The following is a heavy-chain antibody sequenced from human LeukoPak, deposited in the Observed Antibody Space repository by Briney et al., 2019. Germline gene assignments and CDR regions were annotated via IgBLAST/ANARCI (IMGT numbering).Heavy chain of an antibody. CDR3: AREVVSIPSYFDS. CDR2: FYRGETT. J-gene: IGHJ4*02. Sequence: GGSLRLSCVVSGFTVSSSYMYWVRQAPGKGLEWVSFFYRGETTYYAESVRGRFTISRDISKNTLYLLMNSLIPEDTAVYYCAREVVSIPSYFDSWGQGTLVTVSS. V-gene: IGHV3-53*01. D-gene: IGHD2-15*01. CDR1: GFTVSSSY.